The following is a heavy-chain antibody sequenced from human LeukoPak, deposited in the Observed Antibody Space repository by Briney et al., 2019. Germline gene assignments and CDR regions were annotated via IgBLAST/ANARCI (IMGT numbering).Heavy chain of an antibody. V-gene: IGHV3-23*01. D-gene: IGHD2-15*01. CDR3: AREGSLVVVVAASQGAFNI. Sequence: PGGSLRLSCAASGFTFSSYAMSWVRQAPGKGLEWVSAISGSGGSTYYADSVKGRFTISRDDSKNTLYLQMNSLRVEDTAVYYCAREGSLVVVVAASQGAFNIWGQGTMVTVSS. CDR1: GFTFSSYA. CDR2: ISGSGGST. J-gene: IGHJ3*02.